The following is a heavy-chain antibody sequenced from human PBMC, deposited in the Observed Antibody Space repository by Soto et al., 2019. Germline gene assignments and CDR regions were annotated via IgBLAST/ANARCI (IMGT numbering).Heavy chain of an antibody. CDR3: ARDGLAYCGGDCKKEALQH. D-gene: IGHD2-21*02. V-gene: IGHV1-69*13. J-gene: IGHJ1*01. Sequence: GASVKVSCKASGGTFNSYAISWVRQAPGQGLEWMGGIIPIFGTANYAQKFQGRVTITADEPTSTAYMELSSLRSEDTAVYYCARDGLAYCGGDCKKEALQHWGQGTLVTVSS. CDR2: IIPIFGTA. CDR1: GGTFNSYA.